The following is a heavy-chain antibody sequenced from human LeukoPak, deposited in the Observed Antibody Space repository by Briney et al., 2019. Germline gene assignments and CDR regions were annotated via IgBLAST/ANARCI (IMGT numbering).Heavy chain of an antibody. CDR3: ARASGDNSGPFRGSYYGMEV. Sequence: GASVKVSCKASGYPFTSYAISWVRQAPGQGLEWMGWISAYNGNTNYAQKVQGRVTMTTDTSTSTAYMELRSLRSDDTAVYYCARASGDNSGPFRGSYYGMEVWGRGTTVTVSS. J-gene: IGHJ6*02. V-gene: IGHV1-18*01. CDR2: ISAYNGNT. D-gene: IGHD3-22*01. CDR1: GYPFTSYA.